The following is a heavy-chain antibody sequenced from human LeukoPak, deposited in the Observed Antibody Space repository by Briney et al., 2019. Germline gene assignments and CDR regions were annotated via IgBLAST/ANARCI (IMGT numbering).Heavy chain of an antibody. V-gene: IGHV1-46*01. CDR3: AREKSLDCSGGSCETALFDY. CDR1: GYTFTSYY. J-gene: IGHJ4*02. Sequence: APVKVSFKASGYTFTSYYMHWVRQAPGQGLEWMGIINPSGGSTSYAQKFQGRVTTTRDTSTSTVYMELSSLRSEDTAVYYCAREKSLDCSGGSCETALFDYWGQGTLVTVSS. D-gene: IGHD2-15*01. CDR2: INPSGGST.